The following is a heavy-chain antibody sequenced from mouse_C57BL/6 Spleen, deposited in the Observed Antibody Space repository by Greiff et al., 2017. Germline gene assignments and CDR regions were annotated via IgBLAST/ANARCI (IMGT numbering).Heavy chain of an antibody. J-gene: IGHJ1*03. Sequence: VQLQQPGAELVKPGASVKMSCKASGYTFTSYWITWVKQRPGHGLEWIGDIYPGSGSTNYNEKFKSKATLTVDTSSSTAYMQLSSLTSEDSAVYYCARETGTSRYFDVWGTGTTVTVSS. D-gene: IGHD4-1*01. CDR2: IYPGSGST. V-gene: IGHV1-55*01. CDR3: ARETGTSRYFDV. CDR1: GYTFTSYW.